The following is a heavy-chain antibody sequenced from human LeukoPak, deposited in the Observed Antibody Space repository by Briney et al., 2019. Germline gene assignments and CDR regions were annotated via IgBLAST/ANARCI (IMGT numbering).Heavy chain of an antibody. J-gene: IGHJ6*02. CDR3: ARDGSGYDFWSGYYSYYYGMDV. Sequence: GRSLRLSCAASGFTFSSYAMHWVRQAPGKGLEWVAVISYDGSNKYYADSVKGRFTISRDNSKNTLYLQMNSLRAEDTAVYYCARDGSGYDFWSGYYSYYYGMDVWGQGTTVTVSS. CDR1: GFTFSSYA. D-gene: IGHD3-3*01. CDR2: ISYDGSNK. V-gene: IGHV3-30-3*01.